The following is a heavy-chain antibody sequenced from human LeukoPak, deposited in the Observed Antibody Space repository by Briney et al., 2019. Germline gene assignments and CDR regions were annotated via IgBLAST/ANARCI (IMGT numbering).Heavy chain of an antibody. V-gene: IGHV4-39*07. Sequence: PSETLSLTCTVSGGSISSSSYYWGWIRQPPGKGLEWIGSIYYSGSTYYNPSLKSRVTISVDTSKNQFSLKLSSVTAADTAVYYCARRVVRGGYPPDAFDIWGQGTMVTVSS. J-gene: IGHJ3*02. CDR2: IYYSGST. D-gene: IGHD3-10*01. CDR3: ARRVVRGGYPPDAFDI. CDR1: GGSISSSSYY.